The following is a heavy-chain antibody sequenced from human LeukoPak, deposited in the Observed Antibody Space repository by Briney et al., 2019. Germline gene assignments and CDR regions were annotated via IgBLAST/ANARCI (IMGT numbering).Heavy chain of an antibody. CDR1: GFTFSDYY. CDR3: ARDWQGARSNYYDSSGYTEYYFDY. V-gene: IGHV3-11*01. CDR2: ISSSGSTI. Sequence: GGSLRLSCAASGFTFSDYYMGWIRQAPGKGLEWVSYISSSGSTIYYADSVKGRFTISRDDAKNSLYLQMNSLRAEDTAVYYCARDWQGARSNYYDSSGYTEYYFDYWGQGTLVTVSS. J-gene: IGHJ4*02. D-gene: IGHD3-22*01.